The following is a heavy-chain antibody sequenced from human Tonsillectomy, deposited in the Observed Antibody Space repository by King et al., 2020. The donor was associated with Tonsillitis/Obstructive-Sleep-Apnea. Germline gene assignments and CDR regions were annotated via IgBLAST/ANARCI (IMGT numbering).Heavy chain of an antibody. D-gene: IGHD3-22*01. CDR2: VNSDGSST. CDR1: GFTFSTYW. V-gene: IGHV3-74*01. Sequence: VQLVESGGGLVQPGGSLRLSCAASGFTFSTYWKHWVRQAPGKGLVWVSRVNSDGSSTSYADSVKGRFTISRDNAKNTLYLQMNSLRAEDTAVYYCVREESSGYSIDYWGQGTLVTVSS. J-gene: IGHJ4*02. CDR3: VREESSGYSIDY.